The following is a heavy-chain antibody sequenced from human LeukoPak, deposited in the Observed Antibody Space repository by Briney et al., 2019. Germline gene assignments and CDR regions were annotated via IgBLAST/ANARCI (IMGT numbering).Heavy chain of an antibody. CDR3: ARVRSGSLDY. CDR1: AFTFSDHY. D-gene: IGHD1-26*01. J-gene: IGHJ4*02. Sequence: PGGSLRLSCAASAFTFSDHYMDWVRQAPGKGLEWVGRTRNKPDSYTTQYAASVKDRFTISRDDSNNSLYLQMNSLKTEDTAVYYCARVRSGSLDYWGQGTLVTVSS. V-gene: IGHV3-72*01. CDR2: TRNKPDSYTT.